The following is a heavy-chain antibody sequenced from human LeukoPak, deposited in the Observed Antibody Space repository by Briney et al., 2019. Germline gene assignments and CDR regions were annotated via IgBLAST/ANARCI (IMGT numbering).Heavy chain of an antibody. CDR3: ASLDCSNTSCYDY. CDR2: IISIFDTA. D-gene: IGHD2-2*01. J-gene: IGHJ4*02. CDR1: GGTFSSYA. Sequence: SVKVSCKASGGTFSSYAISWVRQGLGQGLEWMGGIISIFDTANYAQKFQGRVTITADKSTSTAYMELSSLRSEDTAVYYCASLDCSNTSCYDYWGQGTLVTVSS. V-gene: IGHV1-69*06.